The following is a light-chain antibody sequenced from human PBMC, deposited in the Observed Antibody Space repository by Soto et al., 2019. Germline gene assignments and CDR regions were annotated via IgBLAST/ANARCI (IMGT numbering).Light chain of an antibody. J-gene: IGKJ5*01. CDR3: QQRSNWPPRT. V-gene: IGKV3-11*01. Sequence: EIVLTQSPATLSLSPGERATLSCRARQSVSSYLAWYQQKPGQAPRLLIYDASNRATGIPARFSGSGSGTDFTLTISSLEPEDFAVYYCQQRSNWPPRTFGQGTRLEIK. CDR2: DAS. CDR1: QSVSSY.